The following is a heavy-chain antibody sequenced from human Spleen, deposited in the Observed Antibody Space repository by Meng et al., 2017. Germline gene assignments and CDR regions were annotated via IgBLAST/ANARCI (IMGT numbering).Heavy chain of an antibody. D-gene: IGHD2-21*02. CDR2: INNSGTT. Sequence: QVQLQESGPGLVKPLQTLSLTCTVSGGSISSGDYYWSWIRQPPGKGLEWIGGINNSGTTDYNPSLKSRVTMSVATSKKQFSLKLSSVTAADTALYYCRLAYCDSDCGDYWGQGTLVTVSS. V-gene: IGHV4-30-4*08. CDR1: GGSISSGDYY. J-gene: IGHJ4*02. CDR3: RLAYCDSDCGDY.